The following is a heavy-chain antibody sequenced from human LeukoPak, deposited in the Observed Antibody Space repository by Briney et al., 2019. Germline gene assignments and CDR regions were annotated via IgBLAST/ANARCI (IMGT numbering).Heavy chain of an antibody. V-gene: IGHV4-59*01. D-gene: IGHD2-2*01. CDR1: GGSISSYY. CDR3: ARGGYRRRYGSSTSGQPALDP. CDR2: IYYSGST. Sequence: PSETLSLTCTVSGGSISSYYWSWIRPPPGKGREWMGYIYYSGSTTYNPSIKSRVAISVDTSNNQFSLKLSTVNAADTAVYYCARGGYRRRYGSSTSGQPALDPWGQGTLVTVSS. J-gene: IGHJ5*02.